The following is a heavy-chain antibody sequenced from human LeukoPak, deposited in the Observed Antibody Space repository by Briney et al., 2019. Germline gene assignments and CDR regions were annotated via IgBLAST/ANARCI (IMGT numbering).Heavy chain of an antibody. V-gene: IGHV3-48*01. Sequence: PGGSLRLSCAASGFTFSSYSMDWVRQAPGKGLEWVSYISSSSSIYYADSVKGRFTISRDNAKNSLYLQMNSLRAEDTAVYYCARDLHYGGNYDFWGQGTLVTVSS. D-gene: IGHD4-23*01. CDR2: ISSSSSI. CDR1: GFTFSSYS. J-gene: IGHJ4*02. CDR3: ARDLHYGGNYDF.